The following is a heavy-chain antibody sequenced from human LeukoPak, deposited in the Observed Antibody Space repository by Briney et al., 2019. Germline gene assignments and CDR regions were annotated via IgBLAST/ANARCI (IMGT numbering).Heavy chain of an antibody. Sequence: PGGSLRLSCAGSGFTFSHYSMNWVRQAPGKGLEWVSYISSSSTTIYYADSVKGRFTISRDNAKNSLYLQVHGLRAEDTAVYYCARAIDYWGQGTLVTVSS. CDR3: ARAIDY. CDR2: ISSSSTTI. CDR1: GFTFSHYS. D-gene: IGHD2-2*01. J-gene: IGHJ4*02. V-gene: IGHV3-48*04.